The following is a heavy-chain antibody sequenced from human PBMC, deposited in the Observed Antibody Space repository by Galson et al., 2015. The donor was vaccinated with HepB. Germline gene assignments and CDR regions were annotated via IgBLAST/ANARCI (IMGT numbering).Heavy chain of an antibody. D-gene: IGHD5-12*01. CDR3: ARDSDSGFSDYDTPRGCDLEY. CDR2: VSYDGSTK. V-gene: IGHV3-30-3*01. CDR1: GFSFRVYA. Sequence: SLRLSCAASGFSFRVYAIHWVRQAPGKGLEWVAVVSYDGSTKYHADSVKGRFTISRDNSKNMMYLQMNSLGIEDTAVYYCARDSDSGFSDYDTPRGCDLEYWGQGTLVTVSS. J-gene: IGHJ4*02.